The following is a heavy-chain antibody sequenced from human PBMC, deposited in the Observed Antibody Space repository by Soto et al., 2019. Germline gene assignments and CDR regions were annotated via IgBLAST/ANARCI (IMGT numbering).Heavy chain of an antibody. D-gene: IGHD5-18*01. J-gene: IGHJ4*02. Sequence: SETLSLTCTVSGGSISSSSYYWGWIRQPPGKGLEWIGSIYYSGSTYYNPSLKSRVTISVDTSKNQFSLKLSSVTAADTAVYYCARRGAAGGYRYGYYFDYWGQGTLVTVSS. V-gene: IGHV4-39*01. CDR3: ARRGAAGGYRYGYYFDY. CDR2: IYYSGST. CDR1: GGSISSSSYY.